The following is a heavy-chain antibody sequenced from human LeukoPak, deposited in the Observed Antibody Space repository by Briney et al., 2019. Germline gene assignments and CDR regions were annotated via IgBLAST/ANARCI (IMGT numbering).Heavy chain of an antibody. CDR2: MNPDGREK. J-gene: IGHJ3*02. CDR3: ARYYDSYGYNDAFDI. Sequence: GGSLRLSCAASGFPFSSSWMVWVRQAPGKGLECVANMNPDGREKYYMGSVRGRFTISRDNAKNSLFLQMNSLRAEDTAVYYCARYYDSYGYNDAFDIWGQGTMVTVSS. D-gene: IGHD3-22*01. CDR1: GFPFSSSW. V-gene: IGHV3-7*05.